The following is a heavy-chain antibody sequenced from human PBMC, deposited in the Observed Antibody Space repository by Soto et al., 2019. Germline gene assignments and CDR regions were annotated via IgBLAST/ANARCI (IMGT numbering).Heavy chain of an antibody. D-gene: IGHD2-15*01. Sequence: SVTLSLTCENYGVSVRNGTYYCTCILEPPGNGLEWFSYIYYNEYSNFNRSLRCRFTLSIDTSRNQFSLQFTSVTAADPAVNYCARVAPSYCSGSSCYSEGVWIDYCGQGPLVTVSS. CDR3: ARVAPSYCSGSSCYSEGVWIDY. V-gene: IGHV4-61*01. CDR1: GVSVRNGTYY. CDR2: IYYNEYS. J-gene: IGHJ4*02.